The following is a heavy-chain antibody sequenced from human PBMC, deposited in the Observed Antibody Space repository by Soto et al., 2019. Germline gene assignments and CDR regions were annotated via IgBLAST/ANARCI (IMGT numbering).Heavy chain of an antibody. V-gene: IGHV4-4*07. CDR2: IYTSGST. CDR3: ARDSYDSCGKYTEDWFDP. CDR1: YGSISSYY. Sequence: QVQLQESGPGLVKPSETLSLTCTVSYGSISSYYWSWIRQPAGKGLEWIGRIYTSGSTNYNPSLKSRVTMSVDTSKSQFSMKLSSVTAADTALYYCARDSYDSCGKYTEDWFDPWGQGTLVTVSS. J-gene: IGHJ5*02. D-gene: IGHD3-22*01.